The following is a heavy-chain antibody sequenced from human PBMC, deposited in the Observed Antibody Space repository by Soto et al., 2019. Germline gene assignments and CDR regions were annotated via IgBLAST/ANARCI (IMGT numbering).Heavy chain of an antibody. CDR2: ISVYNGNT. D-gene: IGHD6-13*01. Sequence: YTFTSYGIIWVRQAPGQGLEWIGWISVYNGNTNYAQKFRGRVTMTTDISTTTAYMEMRSLRSDDTAVYYCARSGSSWNLREFDYWGQGTLVTVSS. J-gene: IGHJ4*02. CDR1: YTFTSYG. CDR3: ARSGSSWNLREFDY. V-gene: IGHV1-18*01.